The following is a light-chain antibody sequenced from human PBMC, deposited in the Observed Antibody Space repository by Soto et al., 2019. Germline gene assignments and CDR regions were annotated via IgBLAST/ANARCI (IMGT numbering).Light chain of an antibody. CDR1: QSVSSSY. CDR2: GAS. J-gene: IGKJ3*01. CDR3: QQYGGSPLFT. V-gene: IGKV3-20*01. Sequence: EIVLTQSPGTLSLSPGERATLSCRASQSVSSSYLAWYQQKPGQAPRLLIYGASSRATGTPDRFSGSGSGTDFTLTISRLEPEDFAVYYCQQYGGSPLFTFGPGTKVDIK.